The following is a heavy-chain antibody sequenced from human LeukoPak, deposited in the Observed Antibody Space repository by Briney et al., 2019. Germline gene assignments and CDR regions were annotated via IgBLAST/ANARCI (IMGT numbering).Heavy chain of an antibody. J-gene: IGHJ3*02. V-gene: IGHV3-30-3*01. CDR3: AKDIPYCSSTSCYPNAFDI. CDR2: ISYDGSNK. CDR1: GFTFSSYA. Sequence: GSLRLSCAASGFTFSSYAMHWVRQAPGKGLEWVAVISYDGSNKYYADSVKGRFTISRDNSKNTLYLQMNSLRAEDTAVYYCAKDIPYCSSTSCYPNAFDIWGQGTMVTVSS. D-gene: IGHD2-2*01.